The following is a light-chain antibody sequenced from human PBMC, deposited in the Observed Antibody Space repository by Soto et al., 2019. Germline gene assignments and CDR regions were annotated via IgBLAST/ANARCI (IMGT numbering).Light chain of an antibody. CDR1: SSSIGSNS. CDR3: GSWDSSLSAYV. V-gene: IGLV1-47*02. J-gene: IGLJ1*01. Sequence: QSVLTQPPSASGTPGQRVTISCSGSSSSIGSNSVYWYQHPPGTAPQLLIYYNSQRPSGVPDRFSGSKSGTSASLAISGLRSEDEADYYCGSWDSSLSAYVFGTGTKVTVL. CDR2: YNS.